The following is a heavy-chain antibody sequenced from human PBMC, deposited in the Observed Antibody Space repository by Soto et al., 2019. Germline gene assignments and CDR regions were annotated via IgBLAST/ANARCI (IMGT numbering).Heavy chain of an antibody. CDR3: ASGREGEFRLDV. Sequence: SVKVSCKASGGTFSSYAISWVRQAPGQGLEWMGGIIPIFGTANYAPKFQGRVTITADESTSTAYMELSSLRSEDTAVYYCASGREGEFRLDVWGQGTTVTAP. J-gene: IGHJ6*02. D-gene: IGHD3-16*01. CDR2: IIPIFGTA. V-gene: IGHV1-69*13. CDR1: GGTFSSYA.